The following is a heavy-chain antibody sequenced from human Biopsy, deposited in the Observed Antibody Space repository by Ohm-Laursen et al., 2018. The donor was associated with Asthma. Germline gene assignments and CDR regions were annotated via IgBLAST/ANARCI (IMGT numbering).Heavy chain of an antibody. J-gene: IGHJ6*02. V-gene: IGHV3-33*01. CDR2: IWYDGRKK. Sequence: SLRLSCSASGITFSTYGMHWVRQAPGKGLEWVSFIWYDGRKKTYADSVKGRFTISRDNSKNTLYLQMNSLRAEDTAVYYCARKIAARGGMGVWGQGTTVTVSS. CDR1: GITFSTYG. CDR3: ARKIAARGGMGV. D-gene: IGHD6-6*01.